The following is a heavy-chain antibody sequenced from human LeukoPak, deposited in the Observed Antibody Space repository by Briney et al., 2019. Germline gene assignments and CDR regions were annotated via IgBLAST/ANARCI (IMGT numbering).Heavy chain of an antibody. J-gene: IGHJ4*02. D-gene: IGHD4-17*01. CDR2: IYYTGST. CDR1: GDSISSYY. V-gene: IGHV4-59*08. CDR3: ARRYYGDVYYFDY. Sequence: SETLSLTCTVSGDSISSYYWTWLRQPPGKGLEWIGYIYYTGSTNYNPSLKSRITISVDTSKNQFSLELSSVTAADTAVYYCARRYYGDVYYFDYWGQGTLVTVSS.